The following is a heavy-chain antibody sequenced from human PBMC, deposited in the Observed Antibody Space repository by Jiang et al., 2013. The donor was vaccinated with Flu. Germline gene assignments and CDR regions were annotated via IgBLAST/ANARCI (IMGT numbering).Heavy chain of an antibody. CDR1: GYTFTSYD. V-gene: IGHV1-8*01. J-gene: IGHJ6*02. D-gene: IGHD2-2*01. CDR3: ARGTPHPLRYCTSTSCYGPYYYGMDV. Sequence: GAEVKKPGASVKVSCKASGYTFTSYDINWVRQATGQGLEWMGWMNPNSGNTGYAQKFQGRVTMTRNTSINTAYMELSSLRSEDTAVYYCARGTPHPLRYCTSTSCYGPYYYGMDVWGQGTTATVSS. CDR2: MNPNSGNT.